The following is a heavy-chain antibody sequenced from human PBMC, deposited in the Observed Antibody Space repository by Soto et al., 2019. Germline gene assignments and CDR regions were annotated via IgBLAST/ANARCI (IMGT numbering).Heavy chain of an antibody. CDR3: ARAQTMGITVVRGGADAFDI. CDR2: IYFSGST. V-gene: IGHV4-31*03. J-gene: IGHJ3*02. D-gene: IGHD3-10*01. Sequence: QVQLQESGPGVEKPSQTLSLTCSVSGGSISRGGYYWSWIRQHPGKGLEWIGYIYFSGSTSYNPSLKSRVTISADTSKNQFSLNMSSVTAADTAVYYGARAQTMGITVVRGGADAFDIWGQGTMVTVSS. CDR1: GGSISRGGYY.